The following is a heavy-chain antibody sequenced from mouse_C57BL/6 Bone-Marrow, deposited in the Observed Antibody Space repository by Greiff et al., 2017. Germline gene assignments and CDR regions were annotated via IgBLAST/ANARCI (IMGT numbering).Heavy chain of an antibody. D-gene: IGHD1-1*01. J-gene: IGHJ2*01. CDR2: IDPEDGET. CDR3: ANYGSSYDFDY. Sequence: VQLQQSGAELVKPGASVKLSCTASGFNIKDYYMHWVKQRTEQCLEWIGRIDPEDGETKYAPKFPGKATITADTSSNTAYLQLSSLTSEDTAVYYFANYGSSYDFDYWGQGTTLTVSS. CDR1: GFNIKDYY. V-gene: IGHV14-2*01.